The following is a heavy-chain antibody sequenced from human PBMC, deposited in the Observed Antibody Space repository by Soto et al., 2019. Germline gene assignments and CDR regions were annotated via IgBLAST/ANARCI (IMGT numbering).Heavy chain of an antibody. Sequence: ASVKVSFRTSGYTFTGYHMHWVRQAPGQGLEWMGWTNPNSGDRNNAKNFEGRVTMARDTSSSTASMELSRLRSVDTAVYSCAPINIYYDCSAPFDYWGPGTLVTVSS. D-gene: IGHD3-22*01. J-gene: IGHJ4*02. CDR1: GYTFTGYH. CDR2: TNPNSGDR. CDR3: APINIYYDCSAPFDY. V-gene: IGHV1-2*02.